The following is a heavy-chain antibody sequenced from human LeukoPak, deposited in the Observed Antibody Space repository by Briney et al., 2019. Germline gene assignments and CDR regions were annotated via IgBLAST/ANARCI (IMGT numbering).Heavy chain of an antibody. J-gene: IGHJ3*02. V-gene: IGHV3-21*01. Sequence: GGSLRLSCAASGLTFSSYGMNWVRQAPGEGLEWVSSIRSSSSFIYYADSLKGRFTISRDKAKNSLYLQMNSLRAEDRAVYYCARYTPSGSYPDIDAFDIWGQGTMVTVSS. CDR3: ARYTPSGSYPDIDAFDI. D-gene: IGHD1-26*01. CDR2: IRSSSSFI. CDR1: GLTFSSYG.